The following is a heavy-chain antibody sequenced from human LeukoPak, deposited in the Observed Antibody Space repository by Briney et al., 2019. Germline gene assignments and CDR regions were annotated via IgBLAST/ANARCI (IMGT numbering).Heavy chain of an antibody. V-gene: IGHV3-23*01. Sequence: PGGSLRLSCAASGFTFSSYAMSWVRQAPGKGLEWVSAISGSGGGTYFADSVKGRFTISRDNSKNTLFLQMDSLRADDTAVYYCAKHSSSWHYFDYWGQGTLATVSS. CDR1: GFTFSSYA. CDR2: ISGSGGGT. D-gene: IGHD6-13*01. J-gene: IGHJ4*02. CDR3: AKHSSSWHYFDY.